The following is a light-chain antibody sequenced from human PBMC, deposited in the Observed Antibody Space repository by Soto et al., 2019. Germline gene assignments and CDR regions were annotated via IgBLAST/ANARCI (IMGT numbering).Light chain of an antibody. Sequence: EIVMTQSPATLSVSPGERATLSCRASQNLSRNLAWYQQQPGQAPRLLIYGASTRATGIPARFSGSGSGTVFTLTSSSLQSDDVVVYYCQQYDNSPHTFGQGTKLEIK. V-gene: IGKV3-15*01. CDR2: GAS. CDR3: QQYDNSPHT. CDR1: QNLSRN. J-gene: IGKJ2*01.